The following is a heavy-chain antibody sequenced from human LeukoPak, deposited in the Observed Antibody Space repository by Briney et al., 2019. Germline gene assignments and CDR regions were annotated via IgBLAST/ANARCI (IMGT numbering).Heavy chain of an antibody. Sequence: ASVKVSCKASGYTFTSYGISWGRQAPGQGLEWMGWCSAYNGKTNYAQTLQGRVTMTTDTSTSTAYMELRSLRSDATAVYYCARSGITMVRVFDYWGREPWSPSPQ. CDR1: GYTFTSYG. CDR2: CSAYNGKT. CDR3: ARSGITMVRVFDY. D-gene: IGHD3-10*01. J-gene: IGHJ4*02. V-gene: IGHV1-18*01.